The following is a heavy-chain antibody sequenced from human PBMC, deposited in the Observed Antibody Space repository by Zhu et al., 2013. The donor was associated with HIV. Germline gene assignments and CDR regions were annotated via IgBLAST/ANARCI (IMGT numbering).Heavy chain of an antibody. Sequence: QVQLQQWGAGLLKPSETLSLTCAVYGGSFSGYYWSWIRQPPGKGLEWIGEINHGGSTNYNPSLKSRVTISVDTSKNQFSLKLSSVTAADTAVYYCARGVPYDYDSSGYYYGRYYYYYMDVWGKGTTVTVSS. CDR3: ARGVPYDYDSSGYYYGRYYYYYMDV. V-gene: IGHV4-34*01. J-gene: IGHJ6*03. CDR2: INHGGST. D-gene: IGHD3-22*01. CDR1: GGSFSGYY.